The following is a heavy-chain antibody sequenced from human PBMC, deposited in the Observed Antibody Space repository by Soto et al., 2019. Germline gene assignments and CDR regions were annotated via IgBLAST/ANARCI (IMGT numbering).Heavy chain of an antibody. CDR3: AREDMSGTYYFDS. J-gene: IGHJ4*02. CDR2: IYHSGIT. CDR1: GGSVSSETHF. V-gene: IGHV4-61*03. Sequence: PSETLSLTCAVFGGSVSSETHFWSWIRQPPGKGLEWIGYIYHSGITNSNPSLKGRLTISVDKSTNHFSLSLASVTAADTAIYYCAREDMSGTYYFDSWGQGTRVTVSP. D-gene: IGHD1-26*01.